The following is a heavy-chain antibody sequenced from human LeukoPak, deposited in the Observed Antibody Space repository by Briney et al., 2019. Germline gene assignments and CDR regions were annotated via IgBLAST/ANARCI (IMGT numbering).Heavy chain of an antibody. V-gene: IGHV3-23*01. Sequence: GGSLRLSCAASGFTFSSYAMSWVRQAPGKGLEWVSAISGSGGSTYYADSVKGRFTISRDNSKNTLYLQMNSLRAEDTAVYYCAKFKGYNYDSSGYYPLAPFSGWGQGTLVTVSS. D-gene: IGHD3-22*01. J-gene: IGHJ4*02. CDR3: AKFKGYNYDSSGYYPLAPFSG. CDR1: GFTFSSYA. CDR2: ISGSGGST.